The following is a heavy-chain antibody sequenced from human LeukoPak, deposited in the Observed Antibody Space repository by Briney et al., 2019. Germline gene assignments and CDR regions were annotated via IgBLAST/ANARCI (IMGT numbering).Heavy chain of an antibody. V-gene: IGHV3-48*03. CDR1: GFTFSSYE. D-gene: IGHD3-22*01. CDR2: ISSSGSTI. Sequence: GGSLRLSCAASGFTFSSYEMNWVRQAPGKGLEWVSYISSSGSTIYCADSVKGRFTISRDNAKNSLYLQMNSLRAEDTAVYYCARGAPYYYDSSGYSPRPFDYWGQGTLVTVSS. J-gene: IGHJ4*02. CDR3: ARGAPYYYDSSGYSPRPFDY.